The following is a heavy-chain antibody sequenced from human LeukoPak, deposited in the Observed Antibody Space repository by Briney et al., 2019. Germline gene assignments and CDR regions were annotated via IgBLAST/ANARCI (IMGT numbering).Heavy chain of an antibody. CDR3: ARDSGYDSSGYYPLKY. CDR2: IYYSGST. J-gene: IGHJ4*02. CDR1: GGSISSGGYY. V-gene: IGHV4-31*03. D-gene: IGHD3-22*01. Sequence: SETLSLTCTVSGGSISSGGYYWSWIRQHPGKGLEWIGYIYYSGSTYYNPSLKSRVTISVDTSKNQFSLKLSSVTAADTAVYYCARDSGYDSSGYYPLKYWGLGTLVTVSS.